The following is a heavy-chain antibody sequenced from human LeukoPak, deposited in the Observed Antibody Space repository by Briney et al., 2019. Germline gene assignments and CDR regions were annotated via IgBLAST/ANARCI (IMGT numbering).Heavy chain of an antibody. J-gene: IGHJ4*02. V-gene: IGHV3-7*05. CDR2: IKQDGSEK. CDR1: GFTFSSYW. CDR3: AKRGSGDYYFDY. Sequence: GGSLRLSCAVSGFTFSSYWMSWVRQAPGKGLEWVANIKQDGSEKYYVDSVKGRFTISRDNSKNTLYLQMSSLRAEDTALYYCAKRGSGDYYFDYWGQGTLVTVSS. D-gene: IGHD3-16*01.